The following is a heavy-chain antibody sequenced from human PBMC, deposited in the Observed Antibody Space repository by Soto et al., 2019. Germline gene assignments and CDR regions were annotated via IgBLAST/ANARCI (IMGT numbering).Heavy chain of an antibody. CDR1: GCSISSSNW. CDR3: ARQVSSAWPPYYYDMDV. J-gene: IGHJ6*02. Sequence: SETLSLTCAVSGCSISSSNWWSWVRQPPGKGLEWIGEIYHSGSTNYNPSLKSRVTISVDKSKNQFSLKLSSVTAADTAMYFCARQVSSAWPPYYYDMDVWGQGTTVTVSS. D-gene: IGHD6-25*01. CDR2: IYHSGST. V-gene: IGHV4-4*02.